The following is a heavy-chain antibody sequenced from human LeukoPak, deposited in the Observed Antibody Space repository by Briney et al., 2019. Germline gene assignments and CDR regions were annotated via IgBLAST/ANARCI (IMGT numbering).Heavy chain of an antibody. J-gene: IGHJ4*02. CDR2: TKPDEREK. V-gene: IGHV3-7*03. D-gene: IGHD3-22*01. CDR3: AKSRGIGDSSGYYFRTYYFDY. CDR1: GFSFSNYW. Sequence: GGSLRLSCVGSGFSFSNYWMGWIRQAPGKGLEWVANTKPDEREKYYADSVKGRFTISRDNSKNTLYLQMNSLRAEDTAVYYCAKSRGIGDSSGYYFRTYYFDYWGQGTLVTVSS.